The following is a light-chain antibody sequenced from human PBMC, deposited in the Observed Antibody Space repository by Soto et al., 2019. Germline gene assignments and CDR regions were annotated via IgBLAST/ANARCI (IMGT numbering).Light chain of an antibody. CDR3: SSYTSIIAVV. Sequence: QSVLTQPASVSGSPGQSITISCTGTSNDIGPYNYVSWYQQHPGKAPRLLIYDVTNRPSGFSDRFSGSKSGRTASLTISGLQAEDEADYYCSSYTSIIAVVFGGGTKVTVL. J-gene: IGLJ2*01. CDR1: SNDIGPYNY. CDR2: DVT. V-gene: IGLV2-14*03.